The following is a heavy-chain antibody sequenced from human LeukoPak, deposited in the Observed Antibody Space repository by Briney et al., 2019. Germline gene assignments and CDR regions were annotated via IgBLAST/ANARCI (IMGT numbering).Heavy chain of an antibody. V-gene: IGHV4-34*12. CDR1: GGSFSGYS. CDR2: IIHSGNT. Sequence: SETLSLTCAVYGGSFSGYSWSWIRQAPGKGLEWIGEIIHSGNTNYNPSLESRVTISVDKSNNQFSLRLSSVTAADTAVYFCTKYGLDTSSWYTVAGAFDIWGQGTMVTVSS. CDR3: TKYGLDTSSWYTVAGAFDI. J-gene: IGHJ3*02. D-gene: IGHD6-13*01.